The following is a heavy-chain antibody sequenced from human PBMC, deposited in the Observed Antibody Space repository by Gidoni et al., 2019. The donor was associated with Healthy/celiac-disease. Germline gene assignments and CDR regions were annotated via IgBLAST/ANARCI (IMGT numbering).Heavy chain of an antibody. Sequence: QLQLQESGPGLVKPSETLSLTCTVSGGSISSSSYYWGWIRQPPGKGLEWIGSIYYSGSTYYNPSLKSRVTISVDTSKNQFSLKLSSVTAADTAVYYCARGQEWFGELSAFDIWGQGTMVTVSS. V-gene: IGHV4-39*07. J-gene: IGHJ3*02. CDR2: IYYSGST. D-gene: IGHD3-10*01. CDR3: ARGQEWFGELSAFDI. CDR1: GGSISSSSYY.